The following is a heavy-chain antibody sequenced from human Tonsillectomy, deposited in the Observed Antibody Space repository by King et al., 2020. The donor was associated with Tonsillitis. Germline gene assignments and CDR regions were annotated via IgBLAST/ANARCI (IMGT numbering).Heavy chain of an antibody. D-gene: IGHD5-24*01. CDR1: GYTFTGYY. Sequence: QLVQSGAEVKKPGASVKVSCKASGYTFTGYYIHWVRQAPGQGLEWMGWINPNSGGTNYAQKFQGRVTMTMDTSISQAYMELSRLRSDDTAVYYCAIVEINPLQHYYYSMDVWGQGTTVTVAS. CDR3: AIVEINPLQHYYYSMDV. V-gene: IGHV1-2*02. CDR2: INPNSGGT. J-gene: IGHJ6*02.